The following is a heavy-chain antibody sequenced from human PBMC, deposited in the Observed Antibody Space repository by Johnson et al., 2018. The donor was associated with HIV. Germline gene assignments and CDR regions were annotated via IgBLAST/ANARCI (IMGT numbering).Heavy chain of an antibody. CDR1: GFSFSDYW. Sequence: QMMLVESGGGLVQPGGSLRLSCSTSGFSFSDYWMSWVRQAPGKGLEWVAVISYDGNNKYYADSVKGRFTISRDNAKNSLYLQMNSLRADDTAIYYCALTESRFLEWLFRAFDIWGQGTMVTVSS. D-gene: IGHD3-3*01. CDR2: ISYDGNNK. CDR3: ALTESRFLEWLFRAFDI. J-gene: IGHJ3*02. V-gene: IGHV3-30-3*01.